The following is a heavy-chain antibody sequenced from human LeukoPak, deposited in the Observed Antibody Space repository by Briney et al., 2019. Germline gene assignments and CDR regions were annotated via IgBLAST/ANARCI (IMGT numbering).Heavy chain of an antibody. Sequence: GGSLRLSCAASGFTFSSYAMHWVRQAPGKGLEWVAVISYDGSNKYYADSVKGRFTISRDNSKNTLYLQMYSLRAEDTAVYYCAREGFYPTSCSSTRCRGDYYYMDVWGKGTTVTVSS. CDR2: ISYDGSNK. CDR1: GFTFSSYA. CDR3: AREGFYPTSCSSTRCRGDYYYMDV. V-gene: IGHV3-30-3*01. J-gene: IGHJ6*03. D-gene: IGHD2-2*01.